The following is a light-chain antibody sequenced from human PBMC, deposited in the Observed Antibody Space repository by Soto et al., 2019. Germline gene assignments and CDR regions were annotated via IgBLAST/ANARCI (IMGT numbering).Light chain of an antibody. Sequence: IQMTQSPSSLSALAGDRVTIACRASQDIGNDLGWYQQMPGKAPKLLIFAASNLQSGVPSRFSGSGSGTEFTLIISSLQLEDFATYFCQQSYNTPRTFGQGTKVDI. V-gene: IGKV1-39*01. CDR3: QQSYNTPRT. CDR2: AAS. CDR1: QDIGND. J-gene: IGKJ1*01.